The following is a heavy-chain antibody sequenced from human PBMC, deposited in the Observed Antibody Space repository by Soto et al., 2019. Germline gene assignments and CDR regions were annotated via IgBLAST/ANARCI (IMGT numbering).Heavy chain of an antibody. V-gene: IGHV3-23*01. Sequence: EVQLLESGGGLVQPGGSLRLSCAASGFTFSSYAMYWVRQAPGKGLEWVSAISGGGGYIHYAYSVKGRFTISRDNSKNTLYLEMNSLRAEDTAVYYCAKPFPKKESSPIVVVTAIAFDVWGQGTMLTVSS. CDR2: ISGGGGYI. D-gene: IGHD2-21*02. CDR3: AKPFPKKESSPIVVVTAIAFDV. CDR1: GFTFSSYA. J-gene: IGHJ3*01.